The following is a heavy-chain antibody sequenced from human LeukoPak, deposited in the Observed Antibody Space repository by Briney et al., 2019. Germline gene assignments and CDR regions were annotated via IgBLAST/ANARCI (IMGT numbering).Heavy chain of an antibody. D-gene: IGHD3-22*01. J-gene: IGHJ4*02. CDR3: ARCGQGSGYYCSLDY. CDR2: IKEDGSEK. CDR1: GFTFSSHW. V-gene: IGHV3-7*01. Sequence: GGSLRLSCAASGFTFSSHWMSWVRQAPGKGLQWVANIKEDGSEKYYVDSVKGRFTISRDNAKNSLYLQMNSLRAEDTAMYYCARCGQGSGYYCSLDYWGQGTLVTVSS.